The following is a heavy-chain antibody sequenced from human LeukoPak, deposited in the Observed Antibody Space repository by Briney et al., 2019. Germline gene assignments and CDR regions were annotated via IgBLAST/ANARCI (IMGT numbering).Heavy chain of an antibody. V-gene: IGHV3-23*01. CDR3: AKVPDIVVVPATYYFDY. J-gene: IGHJ4*02. CDR2: ISGSGGST. CDR1: GFTFSSYA. D-gene: IGHD2-2*01. Sequence: TGGSLRLSCAASGFTFSSYAMSWVRQAPGEGLEWVSAISGSGGSTYYADSVKGWFTISRDNSKNTLYLQMNSLRAEDTAVYYCAKVPDIVVVPATYYFDYWGQGTLVTVSS.